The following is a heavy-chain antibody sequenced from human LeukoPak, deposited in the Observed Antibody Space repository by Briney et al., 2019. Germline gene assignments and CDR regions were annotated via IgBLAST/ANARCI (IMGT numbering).Heavy chain of an antibody. Sequence: GGSLRLSCAASGFIFSNYAMTWVRQAPGKGLEWVAVIWYDGSNKYYADSVKGRFTISRDNSKNTLYLQMNSLRAEDTAVYYCAKDADFWSGYYGIDYWGQGTLVTVSS. V-gene: IGHV3-33*06. CDR3: AKDADFWSGYYGIDY. D-gene: IGHD3-3*01. CDR1: GFIFSNYA. J-gene: IGHJ4*02. CDR2: IWYDGSNK.